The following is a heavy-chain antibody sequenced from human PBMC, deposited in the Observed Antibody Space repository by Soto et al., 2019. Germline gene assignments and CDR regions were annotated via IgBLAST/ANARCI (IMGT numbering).Heavy chain of an antibody. D-gene: IGHD2-15*01. CDR2: IKQDGSEK. Sequence: GGSLRLSCAASGFTFSSYRMSWVRQAPGKGLEWVANIKQDGSEKYYVDSVKGRFTISRDNAKNSLYLQMNSQRAEDTAVYYCANPQGPIAGGAFDIWGQGTMVTVSS. CDR3: ANPQGPIAGGAFDI. J-gene: IGHJ3*02. V-gene: IGHV3-7*01. CDR1: GFTFSSYR.